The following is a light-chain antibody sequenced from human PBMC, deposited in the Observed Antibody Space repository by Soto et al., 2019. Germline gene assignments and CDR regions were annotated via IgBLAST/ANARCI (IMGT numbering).Light chain of an antibody. V-gene: IGLV2-23*02. CDR3: CSYAGSSTFAV. CDR2: EVS. J-gene: IGLJ2*01. CDR1: SSDVGSYNL. Sequence: QSALTQPASVSGSPRQSITISCTGTSSDVGSYNLVSWYQQHPGKAPKLMIYEVSKRPSGVSNRFSGSKSGNTASLTISGLQAEDEADYYCCSYAGSSTFAVFGGGTKLTVL.